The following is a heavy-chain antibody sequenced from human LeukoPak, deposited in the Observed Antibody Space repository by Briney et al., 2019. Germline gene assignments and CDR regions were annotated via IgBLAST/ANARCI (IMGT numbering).Heavy chain of an antibody. CDR1: GYTFTSYD. J-gene: IGHJ4*02. Sequence: ASVKVSCKASGYTFTSYDINWVRQATGQGLEWMGWMNPNSGNTVYAQKFQGRVTITRNTSISTAYMELSSLRSEDMAVYYCARGGWELEIDYWGQGTLVTVSS. V-gene: IGHV1-8*03. CDR2: MNPNSGNT. CDR3: ARGGWELEIDY. D-gene: IGHD1-26*01.